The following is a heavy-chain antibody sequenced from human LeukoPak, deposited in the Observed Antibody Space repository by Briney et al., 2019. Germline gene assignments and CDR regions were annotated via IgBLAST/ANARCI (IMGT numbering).Heavy chain of an antibody. CDR3: AKEDSDYYDSKP. J-gene: IGHJ5*02. V-gene: IGHV3-30*02. CDR2: IRYDGSNK. D-gene: IGHD3-22*01. CDR1: GFTFSSYG. Sequence: PGGSLRLSCAASGFTFSSYGMHWVRQAPGKGLEWVAFIRYDGSNKYYADSVKGRFTISRDNSKNTLYLQMNSLRAEDTAVYYCAKEDSDYYDSKPWGQGTLVTVSS.